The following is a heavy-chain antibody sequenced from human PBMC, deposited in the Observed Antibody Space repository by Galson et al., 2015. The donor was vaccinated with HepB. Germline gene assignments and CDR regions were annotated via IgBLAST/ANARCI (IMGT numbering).Heavy chain of an antibody. V-gene: IGHV3-72*01. CDR3: ARGSSIAAAVAGYYYYGMDV. D-gene: IGHD6-13*01. Sequence: SLRLSCAASGFTFSDRYMDWVRQAPGKGLEWVGRTRNKANSYTTEYAASVKDRFTISRDDSKNSLYLQMNSLKTEDTTVYYCARGSSIAAAVAGYYYYGMDVWGQGTTVTVSS. CDR1: GFTFSDRY. CDR2: TRNKANSYTT. J-gene: IGHJ6*02.